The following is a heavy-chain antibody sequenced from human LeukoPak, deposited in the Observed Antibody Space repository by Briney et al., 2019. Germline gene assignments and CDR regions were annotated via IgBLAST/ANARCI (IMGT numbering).Heavy chain of an antibody. J-gene: IGHJ4*02. D-gene: IGHD3-22*01. CDR3: ARAPWYDSSGYPFDY. Sequence: SQTLSLTCTVSGGSISSGSYYWSWIRQPAGKGLEWIGRIYTSGSTNYNPSLKSRVTISVDTSKNQFSLKLSSVTAADTAVYYCARAPWYDSSGYPFDYWGQGTLVTVSS. CDR1: GGSISSGSYY. V-gene: IGHV4-61*02. CDR2: IYTSGST.